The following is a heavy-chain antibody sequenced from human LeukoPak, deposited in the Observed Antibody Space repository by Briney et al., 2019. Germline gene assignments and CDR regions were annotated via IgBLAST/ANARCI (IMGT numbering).Heavy chain of an antibody. J-gene: IGHJ6*02. CDR2: INWNGGST. CDR3: ARDRSPSYYYGMDV. CDR1: GFTFDDYG. V-gene: IGHV3-20*01. Sequence: PGGSLRLSCAASGFTFDDYGMSWVRQAPGKGLEWVSGINWNGGSTGYADSVKGRFTISRDNAKNSLYLQMNSLRAEDTALYHCARDRSPSYYYGMDVWGQGTTVTVSS.